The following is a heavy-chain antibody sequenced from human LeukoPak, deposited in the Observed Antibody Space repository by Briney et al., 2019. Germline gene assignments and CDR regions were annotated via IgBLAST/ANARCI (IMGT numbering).Heavy chain of an antibody. J-gene: IGHJ6*03. Sequence: GGSLRLSCAASGFTLSSYAMSWVRQAPGKGLEWVSAISGSGGSTYYADSVKGRFTISRDNSRNTLYLQMNSLRAEDTAVYYCAKDKTLRGTFYYYYMDVWGKGTTVTVSS. CDR3: AKDKTLRGTFYYYYMDV. D-gene: IGHD3-16*01. CDR2: ISGSGGST. CDR1: GFTLSSYA. V-gene: IGHV3-23*01.